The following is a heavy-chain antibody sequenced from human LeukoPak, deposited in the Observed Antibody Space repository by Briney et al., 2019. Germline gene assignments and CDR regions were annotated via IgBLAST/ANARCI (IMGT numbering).Heavy chain of an antibody. Sequence: GRSLRLSCAASGFTFRDYAMHWVRQAPGKGLEWVSGISFNSGSIGYADSVKGRFTISRDNAKNSLFLQMNSLRDEDTAFYFCAKVAEATVDSWGQGTLVTVSS. CDR2: ISFNSGSI. J-gene: IGHJ4*02. CDR1: GFTFRDYA. CDR3: AKVAEATVDS. V-gene: IGHV3-9*01. D-gene: IGHD1-1*01.